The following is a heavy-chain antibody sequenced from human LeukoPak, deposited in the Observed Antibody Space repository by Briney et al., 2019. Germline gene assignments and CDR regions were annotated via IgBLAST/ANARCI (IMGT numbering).Heavy chain of an antibody. CDR1: GDSISSYY. J-gene: IGHJ4*02. D-gene: IGHD4-17*01. Sequence: PSETLSLTCTVSGDSISSYYWSWIRQPPGKGLDWIGYIYYSGNTNYNPSLKSRVTISVDTSKNQFSLKLSSVTAADTAVYYCARGAGYGDYAHWGQGTLVTVSS. V-gene: IGHV4-59*01. CDR3: ARGAGYGDYAH. CDR2: IYYSGNT.